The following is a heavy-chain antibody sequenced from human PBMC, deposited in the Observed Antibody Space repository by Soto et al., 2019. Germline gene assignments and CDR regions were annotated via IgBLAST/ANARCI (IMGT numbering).Heavy chain of an antibody. CDR1: GGTFGNSA. J-gene: IGHJ5*02. CDR3: ARDGDPQSAFWSGPLGGGRFDP. V-gene: IGHV1-69*12. CDR2: IVPMFGTA. Sequence: QVQLVQSGAEVKKPGSSVNVSCKTSGGTFGNSAVTWVRQAPGQGLEWLGGIVPMFGTANYAQKFQGRVTITADDSTITAYMELSSLNTDDTAVYYCARDGDPQSAFWSGPLGGGRFDPWGQGTLVTVSS. D-gene: IGHD3-3*01.